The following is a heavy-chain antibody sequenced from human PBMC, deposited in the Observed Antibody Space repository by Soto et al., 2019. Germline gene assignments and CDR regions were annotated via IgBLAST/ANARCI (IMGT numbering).Heavy chain of an antibody. V-gene: IGHV3-23*01. Sequence: GGSLRLSCVASGFTFSNYAMSWVRQAPGKGLEWVSAITGSGAHTYYADSVKGRVTISRDNSKNTLYVQMNSLRAEDTAVYYCARDSMVGATGWGQGXLVTVSS. CDR2: ITGSGAHT. CDR3: ARDSMVGATG. CDR1: GFTFSNYA. J-gene: IGHJ4*02. D-gene: IGHD1-26*01.